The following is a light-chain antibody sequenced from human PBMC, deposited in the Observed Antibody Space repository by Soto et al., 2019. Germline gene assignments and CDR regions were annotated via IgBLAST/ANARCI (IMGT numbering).Light chain of an antibody. CDR3: QHYNSYSEA. V-gene: IGKV1-5*01. Sequence: DIQITQSPSSVSASVGDRVTITCRASQDISSRLAWYQQKPGKAPKLLIYDASSLKSGVPFRFSGSGSGTEFTLTISSLQPDDFATYYCQHYNSYSEAFGQGTKVDIK. J-gene: IGKJ1*01. CDR2: DAS. CDR1: QDISSR.